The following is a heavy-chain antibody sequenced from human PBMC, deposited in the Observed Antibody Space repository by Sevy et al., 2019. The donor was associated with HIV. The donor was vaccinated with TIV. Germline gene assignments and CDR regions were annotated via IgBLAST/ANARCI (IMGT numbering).Heavy chain of an antibody. CDR2: ISGSGGST. J-gene: IGHJ6*02. V-gene: IGHV3-23*01. CDR3: AKGDSTFYGMDV. D-gene: IGHD6-13*01. CDR1: GFTFSTYT. Sequence: GGSLRLSCAASGFTFSTYTMNWVRQAPGKGLEWVSAISGSGGSTYYADSVKGRFTISRDKSKNTLYLQMNNLRAEDTGVYYCAKGDSTFYGMDVWGQGTTVTVSS.